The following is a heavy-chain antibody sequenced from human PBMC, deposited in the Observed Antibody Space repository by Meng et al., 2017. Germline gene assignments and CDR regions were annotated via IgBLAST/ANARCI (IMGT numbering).Heavy chain of an antibody. CDR3: ARYSVVSTLRADY. CDR1: GFTFSSYE. CDR2: IHSSGSTV. V-gene: IGHV3-48*03. D-gene: IGHD2-2*01. Sequence: GSLRLSCAASGFTFSSYEMNWVRQAPGKGLEWISYIHSSGSTVEYADSVKGRFTTARDNAENSLYLQMNSLRVEDTAVYYCARYSVVSTLRADYWGQGTLVTVSS. J-gene: IGHJ4*02.